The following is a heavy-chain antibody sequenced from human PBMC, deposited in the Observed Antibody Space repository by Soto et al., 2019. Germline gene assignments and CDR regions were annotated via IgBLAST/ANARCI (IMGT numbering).Heavy chain of an antibody. CDR3: ARGKGYYYGMDV. Sequence: SETLSLTCAVSGGSISSGGYSWSWIRQPPGKGLEWIGYIYHSGSTYYNPSLKSRVTISVDRSKNQFSLKLSSVTAADTAVYYCARGKGYYYGMDVWGQGTMVTVSS. CDR1: GGSISSGGYS. CDR2: IYHSGST. V-gene: IGHV4-30-2*01. J-gene: IGHJ6*02.